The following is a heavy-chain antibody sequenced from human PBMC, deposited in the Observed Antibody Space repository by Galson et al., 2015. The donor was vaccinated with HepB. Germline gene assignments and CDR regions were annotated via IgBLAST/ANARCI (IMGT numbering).Heavy chain of an antibody. CDR1: GYTFNTHG. J-gene: IGHJ4*02. Sequence: SVKASCKASGYTFNTHGISWVRQAPGQGLEWMGWISGYNGNTNYAQNLQGRVTMTTDTSTSTAYMEVRSLRSDDTAVYYCARVPPFMATAPLGDYWGQGTLVTVSS. D-gene: IGHD5-24*01. CDR3: ARVPPFMATAPLGDY. CDR2: ISGYNGNT. V-gene: IGHV1-18*01.